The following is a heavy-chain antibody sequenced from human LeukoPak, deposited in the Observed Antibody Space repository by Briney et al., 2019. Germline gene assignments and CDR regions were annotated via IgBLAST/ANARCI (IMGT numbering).Heavy chain of an antibody. J-gene: IGHJ3*02. D-gene: IGHD3-22*01. V-gene: IGHV5-51*01. Sequence: GESLKISCKGSGYSFTSYWIGWVRQMPGKGLEWMGIIYPGDSDTRYSPSFQGQVTISADKSISTAFLQWSSLKASDTAMYYCARHMSSGYYYEDAFDIWGQGTMVTVSS. CDR1: GYSFTSYW. CDR2: IYPGDSDT. CDR3: ARHMSSGYYYEDAFDI.